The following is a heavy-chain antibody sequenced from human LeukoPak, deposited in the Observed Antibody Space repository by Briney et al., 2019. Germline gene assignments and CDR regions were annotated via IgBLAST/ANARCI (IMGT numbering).Heavy chain of an antibody. CDR2: INHSGST. D-gene: IGHD6-19*01. J-gene: IGHJ4*02. V-gene: IGHV4-34*01. CDR1: GGSFSGYY. Sequence: SETLSLTCAVYGGSFSGYYWSWIRQPPGKGLEWIGEINHSGSTNYNPSLKSRVTISVDTSKNQFSLKLSSVTAADTAAYYCARVRKAVAGTPSTFDYWGQGTLVTVSS. CDR3: ARVRKAVAGTPSTFDY.